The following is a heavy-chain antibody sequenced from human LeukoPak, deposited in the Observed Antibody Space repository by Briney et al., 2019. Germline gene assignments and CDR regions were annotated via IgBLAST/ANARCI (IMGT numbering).Heavy chain of an antibody. CDR1: GFTVSSNY. CDR2: IYSGGST. CDR3: ARGSRYDILTGPGPFDY. D-gene: IGHD3-9*01. Sequence: GGSLRLSCAASGFTVSSNYMSWVRQAPGKGLEWVSVIYSGGSTYYADSVKGRFTISRDNSKNTLYLQMNSLRAEDTAVYYCARGSRYDILTGPGPFDYWGRGTLVTVSS. V-gene: IGHV3-66*01. J-gene: IGHJ4*02.